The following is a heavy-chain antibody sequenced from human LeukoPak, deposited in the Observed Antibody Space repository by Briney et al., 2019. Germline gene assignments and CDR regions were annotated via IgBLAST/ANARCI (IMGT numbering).Heavy chain of an antibody. CDR3: ARDEVAWYYGSGSFDY. J-gene: IGHJ4*02. V-gene: IGHV3-30*04. Sequence: GGSLRLSCAASGFTFSSYAMHWVRQAPGKGLEWVAVISYDGSNKYYADSVKGRFTISRDNSKNTLYLQMNSLRAEDTAVYYCARDEVAWYYGSGSFDYWGQGTLVTVPS. CDR2: ISYDGSNK. CDR1: GFTFSSYA. D-gene: IGHD3-10*01.